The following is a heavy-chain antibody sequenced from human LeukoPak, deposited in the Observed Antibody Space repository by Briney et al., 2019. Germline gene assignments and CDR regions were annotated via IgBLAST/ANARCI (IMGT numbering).Heavy chain of an antibody. Sequence: ASVKVSCKASGYTFTSYDINWVRQATGQGLEWMGWMNPNSGNTGYAQKFQGRVTITADKSTSTAYMELSSLRSEDTAVYYCARDPHSSSWYARWFDPWGQGTLVTVSS. CDR1: GYTFTSYD. V-gene: IGHV1-8*01. J-gene: IGHJ5*02. D-gene: IGHD6-13*01. CDR3: ARDPHSSSWYARWFDP. CDR2: MNPNSGNT.